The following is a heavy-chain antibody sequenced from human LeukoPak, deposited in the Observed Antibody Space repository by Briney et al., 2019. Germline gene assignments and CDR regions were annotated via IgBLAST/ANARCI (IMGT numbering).Heavy chain of an antibody. CDR1: GGSISSSSYY. D-gene: IGHD2-8*01. V-gene: IGHV4-39*01. CDR2: IYYSGST. Sequence: SETLSLICTVSGGSISSSSYYWGWIRQPPGKGLEWIGSIYYSGSTYYNPSLKSRVTISVDTSKNQFSLKLSSVTAADTAVYYCAGGPLMCFGYWGQGTLVTVSS. J-gene: IGHJ4*02. CDR3: AGGPLMCFGY.